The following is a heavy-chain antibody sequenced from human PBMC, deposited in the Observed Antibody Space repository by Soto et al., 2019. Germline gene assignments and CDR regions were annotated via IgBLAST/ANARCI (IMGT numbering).Heavy chain of an antibody. Sequence: QVQLVQSGAEVKKPGASVKVSCKASGYTFTSYGISWVRQAPGQGLEWMGWISAYNGNTNYAQKLQGRVTMTTDTSTSTAYMELRSLRSDDTAFYYCARAVDYYDSSGYYTHEYFQHWGQGTLVTVSS. J-gene: IGHJ1*01. CDR2: ISAYNGNT. D-gene: IGHD3-22*01. V-gene: IGHV1-18*01. CDR1: GYTFTSYG. CDR3: ARAVDYYDSSGYYTHEYFQH.